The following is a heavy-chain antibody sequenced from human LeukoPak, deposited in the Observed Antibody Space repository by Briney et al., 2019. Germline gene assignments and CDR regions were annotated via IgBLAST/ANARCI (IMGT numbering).Heavy chain of an antibody. CDR3: ARVDDFWSGYYVGYYYYGMDV. V-gene: IGHV1-3*01. J-gene: IGHJ6*02. Sequence: EASVKVSCKASGYTFTSYAMHWVRQAPGQRLEWMGWINAGNGNTKYSQKFQGRVTITRDTSASTAYMELSSLRSEDTAVYYCARVDDFWSGYYVGYYYYGMDVWGQGTTVTVSS. D-gene: IGHD3-3*01. CDR1: GYTFTSYA. CDR2: INAGNGNT.